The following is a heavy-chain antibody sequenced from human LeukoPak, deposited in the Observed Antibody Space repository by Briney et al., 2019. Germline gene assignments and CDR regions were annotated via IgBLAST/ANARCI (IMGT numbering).Heavy chain of an antibody. J-gene: IGHJ6*02. D-gene: IGHD3-22*01. CDR1: GGSISSSSYY. V-gene: IGHV4-39*01. Sequence: SETLSLTCTVSGGSISSSSYYWGWIRQPPGKGLEWIGSIYYSGSTYYNPSLKSRVTISVDTSKNQFSLKLSSVTAADTAVYYCAGLSGYVYYYGMDVWGQGTTVTVSS. CDR2: IYYSGST. CDR3: AGLSGYVYYYGMDV.